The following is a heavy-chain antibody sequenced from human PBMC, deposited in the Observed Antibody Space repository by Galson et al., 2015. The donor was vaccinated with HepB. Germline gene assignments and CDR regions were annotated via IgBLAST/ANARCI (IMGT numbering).Heavy chain of an antibody. D-gene: IGHD1-26*01. CDR3: ARDFRDSGSYWGYYYYYGMDV. CDR2: IWYDGSNK. Sequence: SLRLSCAASGFTFSSYGMHWVRQAPGKGLEWVAVIWYDGSNKYYADSVKGRFTISRDNSKDTLYLQMNSLRAEDTAVYYCARDFRDSGSYWGYYYYYGMDVWGQGTTVTVSS. CDR1: GFTFSSYG. J-gene: IGHJ6*02. V-gene: IGHV3-33*08.